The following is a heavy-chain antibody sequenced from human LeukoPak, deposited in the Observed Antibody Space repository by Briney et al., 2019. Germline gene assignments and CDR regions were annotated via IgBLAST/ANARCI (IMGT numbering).Heavy chain of an antibody. CDR1: GGTFSSYT. CDR3: ARARGSSSSDY. V-gene: IGHV1-69*02. J-gene: IGHJ4*02. Sequence: ASVKVSCKASGGTFSSYTISWVRQAPGQGLEWMGRIIPILGIANYAQKFQGRVTTTADKSTSTAYMELSSLRSEDTAVYYCARARGSSSSDYWGQGTLVTVSS. D-gene: IGHD6-6*01. CDR2: IIPILGIA.